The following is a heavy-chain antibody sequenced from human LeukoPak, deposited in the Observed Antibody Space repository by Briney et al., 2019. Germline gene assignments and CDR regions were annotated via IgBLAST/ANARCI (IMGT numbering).Heavy chain of an antibody. V-gene: IGHV3-9*01. J-gene: IGHJ4*02. D-gene: IGHD5-24*01. Sequence: PGGSLRLSCAASGSTFDDYAMHWVRQAPGKGLEWVSGISWNSGSIGYADSVKGRFTISRDNAKNSLYLQMNSLRAEDTAVYYCARETPRRGETRDGYRWGQGTLVTVSS. CDR3: ARETPRRGETRDGYR. CDR1: GSTFDDYA. CDR2: ISWNSGSI.